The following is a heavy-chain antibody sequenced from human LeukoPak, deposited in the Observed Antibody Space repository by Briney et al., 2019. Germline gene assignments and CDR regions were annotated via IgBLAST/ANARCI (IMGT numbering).Heavy chain of an antibody. CDR1: GGSISSYY. CDR3: ARDFWAPFPHSSSYFDY. D-gene: IGHD6-13*01. J-gene: IGHJ4*02. Sequence: SETLSLTCTVSGGSISSYYWSWIRQPPGKGLEWIGYIYYSGSTNYSPSLKSRVTISLDTSKNQFSLKLSSVTAADTAVYYCARDFWAPFPHSSSYFDYWGQGTLVTVSS. CDR2: IYYSGST. V-gene: IGHV4-59*12.